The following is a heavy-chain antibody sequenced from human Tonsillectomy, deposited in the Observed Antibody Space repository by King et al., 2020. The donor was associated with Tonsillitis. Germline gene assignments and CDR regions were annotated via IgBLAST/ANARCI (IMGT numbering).Heavy chain of an antibody. V-gene: IGHV3-30*18. CDR3: AKSSQYCSGGGCHSYAFDI. CDR1: GFTFNSYG. J-gene: IGHJ3*02. Sequence: VQLVESGGGVVQPGRSLRLSCAASGFTFNSYGMHWVRQAPGKGLEWVAVISFDGSNKYYADSVKGRFTISRDNSKNTLYLQMNSLRAEDTAVYYCAKSSQYCSGGGCHSYAFDIWGQGTMVTVSS. D-gene: IGHD2-15*01. CDR2: ISFDGSNK.